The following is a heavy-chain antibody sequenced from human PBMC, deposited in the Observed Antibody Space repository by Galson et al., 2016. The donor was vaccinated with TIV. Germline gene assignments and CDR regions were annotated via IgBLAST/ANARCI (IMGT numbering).Heavy chain of an antibody. V-gene: IGHV3-48*03. D-gene: IGHD1-26*01. CDR3: ARYSGKSYALDV. CDR2: ISYSGSAK. J-gene: IGHJ6*02. Sequence: SLRLSCAASGFTFSSYEMNWVRQAPGKGLEWLSHISYSGSAKYDADSMKGRLTMSRDIAKNSMYLGMSSLRAEDTAVYYCARYSGKSYALDVWGQGTAVTVSS. CDR1: GFTFSSYE.